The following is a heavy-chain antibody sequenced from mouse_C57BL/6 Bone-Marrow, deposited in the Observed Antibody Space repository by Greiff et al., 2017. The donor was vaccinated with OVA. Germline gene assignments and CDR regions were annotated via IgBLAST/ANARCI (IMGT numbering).Heavy chain of an antibody. CDR2: IYPGNSDT. D-gene: IGHD1-1*01. CDR1: GYTFTSYW. J-gene: IGHJ2*01. CDR3: TRLIGYYGSSYYFDY. V-gene: IGHV1-5*01. Sequence: VQLQQSGTVLARPGASVKMSCKTSGYTFTSYWMHWLKQRPGQGLEWIGAIYPGNSDTSYNQKFKGKAKLTAVTSASTAYMELSSLTDEDSAVYYCTRLIGYYGSSYYFDYWGQGTTLTVSS.